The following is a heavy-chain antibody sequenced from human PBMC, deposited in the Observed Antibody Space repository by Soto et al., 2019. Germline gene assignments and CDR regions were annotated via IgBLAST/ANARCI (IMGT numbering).Heavy chain of an antibody. V-gene: IGHV4-31*03. CDR2: IYYSGST. D-gene: IGHD3-10*01. CDR3: ARDVPSITMVRGPFFWFDP. CDR1: GGSISSGGYY. Sequence: QVQLQESGPGLVKPSQTLSLTCTVSGGSISSGGYYWSWIRQHPGKGLEWIGYIYYSGSTYYNPSLKSRVTISVDTSKNQFSLKLSSVTAADTAVYYCARDVPSITMVRGPFFWFDPWGQGTLVTVSS. J-gene: IGHJ5*02.